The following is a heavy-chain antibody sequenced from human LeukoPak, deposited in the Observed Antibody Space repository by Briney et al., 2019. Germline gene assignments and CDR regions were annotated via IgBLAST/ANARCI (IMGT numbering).Heavy chain of an antibody. CDR2: INEDGSTT. V-gene: IGHV3-74*01. CDR1: GFTLSSNW. D-gene: IGHD1-26*01. J-gene: IGHJ4*02. CDR3: VRDLGGRSGH. Sequence: GGSLRLSCAASGFTLSSNWMHWVRQAPGKGLVWVSRINEDGSTTNYADSVKGRSTIFRDNAKNTLYLQMNSLRAEDTAVYYCVRDLGGRSGHWGQGTLVTVSS.